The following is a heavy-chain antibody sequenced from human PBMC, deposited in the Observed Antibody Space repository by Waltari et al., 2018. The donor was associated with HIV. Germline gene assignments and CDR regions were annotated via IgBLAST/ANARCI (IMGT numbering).Heavy chain of an antibody. CDR1: GFNFDDYG. Sequence: EVQLVESGGGVVRPGGSLRLSCVAAGFNFDDYGMSWVRQAPGKGLEWVSGINWNGGSTGYADSVKGRFSISRDNAKNSLYLQMNSLRAEDTALYFCARDYGSGSYYNYWGQGTLVTVSS. J-gene: IGHJ4*02. V-gene: IGHV3-20*04. CDR2: INWNGGST. CDR3: ARDYGSGSYYNY. D-gene: IGHD3-10*01.